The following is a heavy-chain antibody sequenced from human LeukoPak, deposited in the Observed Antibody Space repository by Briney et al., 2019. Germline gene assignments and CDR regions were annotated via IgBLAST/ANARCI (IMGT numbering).Heavy chain of an antibody. CDR3: ATDPIVTTVGYYYYYMDV. Sequence: GASVTVSCKASGGTFSSYAISWVRQAPGQGLEWMGGIIPIFGTANYAQKFQGRVTITADESTSTAYMELSSLRSEDTAVYYCATDPIVTTVGYYYYYMDVWGKGTTVTVSS. CDR1: GGTFSSYA. CDR2: IIPIFGTA. D-gene: IGHD4-11*01. V-gene: IGHV1-69*13. J-gene: IGHJ6*03.